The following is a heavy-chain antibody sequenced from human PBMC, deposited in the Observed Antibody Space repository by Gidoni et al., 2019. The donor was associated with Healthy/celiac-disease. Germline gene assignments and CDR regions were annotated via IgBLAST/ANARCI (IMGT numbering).Heavy chain of an antibody. CDR3: ARAVVPAAKAYYYGMDV. J-gene: IGHJ6*02. V-gene: IGHV3-48*04. Sequence: EVQLVESGGGLVQPGGSLRLSCAASGFPFSNSSMNWVRQAPGKGLEWVSYISSSSSTIYYADSVNGRFTISRDNAKNSLYLQMNSLRAEDTAVYYCARAVVPAAKAYYYGMDVWGQGTTVTVSS. D-gene: IGHD2-2*01. CDR2: ISSSSSTI. CDR1: GFPFSNSS.